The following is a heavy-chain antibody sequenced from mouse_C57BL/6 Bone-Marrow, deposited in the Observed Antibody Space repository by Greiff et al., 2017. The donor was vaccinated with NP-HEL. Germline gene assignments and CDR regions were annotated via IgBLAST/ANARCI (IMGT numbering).Heavy chain of an antibody. J-gene: IGHJ2*01. CDR3: ARSFYDYDGGYFDY. CDR2: IYPGSGNT. CDR1: GYTFTDYY. D-gene: IGHD2-4*01. Sequence: VQVVESGAELVRPGASVKLSCKASGYTFTDYYINWVKQRPGQGLEWIARIYPGSGNTYYTERFKGKATLTAEKSSSTAYMQLSSLTSEDSAVYFCARSFYDYDGGYFDYWGQGTTLTVSS. V-gene: IGHV1-76*01.